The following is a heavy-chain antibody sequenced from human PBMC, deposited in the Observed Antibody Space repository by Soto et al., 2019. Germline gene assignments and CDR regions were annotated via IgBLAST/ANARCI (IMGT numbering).Heavy chain of an antibody. V-gene: IGHV3-23*01. D-gene: IGHD5-18*01. CDR3: ATTRYGGYSYGYRY. J-gene: IGHJ4*02. Sequence: KGLEWVSAISGSGGSTYYADSVKGRFTISRDNSKNTLYLQMNSLRAEDTAVYYCATTRYGGYSYGYRYWGQGPLV. CDR2: ISGSGGST.